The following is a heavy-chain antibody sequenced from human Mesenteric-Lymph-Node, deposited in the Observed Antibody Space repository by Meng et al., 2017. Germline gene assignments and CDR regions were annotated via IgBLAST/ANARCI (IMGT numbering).Heavy chain of an antibody. J-gene: IGHJ3*02. CDR2: ISGSGGST. V-gene: IGHV3-23*01. D-gene: IGHD3-22*01. CDR1: GFTFSSYA. CDR3: AKEGYYYDSSGYDAFDI. Sequence: GESLKISCAASGFTFSSYAMSWVRQAPGKGLEWVSAISGSGGSTYYADSVKGRFTISRDNSKNTLYLQMNSLRAEDTAVYYCAKEGYYYDSSGYDAFDIWGQGKRVT.